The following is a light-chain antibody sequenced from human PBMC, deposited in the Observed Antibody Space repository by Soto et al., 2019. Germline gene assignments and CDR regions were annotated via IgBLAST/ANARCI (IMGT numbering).Light chain of an antibody. Sequence: QSALTQPASVSGSPGQSITISCTGTSSDVGSYNLVSWYQQHPGEAPKLMIYEGSVRPSGVSNRFSGSKSGNTASLTISGLQAEDEADYYCCSYAGTSTFVFGTGTKVTVL. CDR3: CSYAGTSTFV. CDR1: SSDVGSYNL. CDR2: EGS. J-gene: IGLJ1*01. V-gene: IGLV2-23*01.